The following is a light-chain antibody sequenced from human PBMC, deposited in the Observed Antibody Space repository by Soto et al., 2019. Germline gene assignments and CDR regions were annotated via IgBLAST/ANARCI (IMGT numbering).Light chain of an antibody. CDR2: FAS. J-gene: IGKJ2*01. CDR3: QQYGSSPPMYT. V-gene: IGKV3-15*01. CDR1: QSLNNY. Sequence: EIVMTQSPATLSVSPGERATLSCRASQSLNNYLAWYQQKPGQAPRLLIYFASTRATGIPARFSGSGSGTDFSLTISSLQSEDFAVYYCQQYGSSPPMYTFGQGTKLEIK.